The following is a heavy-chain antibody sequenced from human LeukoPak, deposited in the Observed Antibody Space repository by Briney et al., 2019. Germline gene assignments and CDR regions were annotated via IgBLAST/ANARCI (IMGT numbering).Heavy chain of an antibody. Sequence: ASVKVSCKASGYTFTGYYLHWVRQAPGQGLEWMAWMNPNNGDTHYAQKFQGRVTVTRDTSISTAYMELSSLRFDDTAVYYCARWVASPSTGWFDPWGQGTLITVSS. J-gene: IGHJ5*02. CDR1: GYTFTGYY. V-gene: IGHV1-2*02. CDR3: ARWVASPSTGWFDP. CDR2: MNPNNGDT. D-gene: IGHD6-19*01.